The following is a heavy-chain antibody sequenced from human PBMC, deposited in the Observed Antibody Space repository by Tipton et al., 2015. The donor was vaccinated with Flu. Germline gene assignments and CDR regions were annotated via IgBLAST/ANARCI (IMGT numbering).Heavy chain of an antibody. CDR1: GFTFSDYY. V-gene: IGHV3-11*01. J-gene: IGHJ4*02. D-gene: IGHD6-6*01. CDR3: ARAQIAGRLSVLEF. Sequence: SLRLSCEGSGFTFSDYYMIFVRQAPGKGLEWVSYISGVGTSTHYADSVKGRFTISRDNAKNSVYLQMNSLGADDTAVYYCARAQIAGRLSVLEFWGQGTLVTVS. CDR2: ISGVGTST.